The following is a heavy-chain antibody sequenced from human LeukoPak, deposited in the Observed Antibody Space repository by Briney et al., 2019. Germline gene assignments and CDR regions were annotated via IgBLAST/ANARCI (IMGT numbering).Heavy chain of an antibody. D-gene: IGHD3-22*01. J-gene: IGHJ4*02. Sequence: GSLRLSCAASGFTFSSYWMHWVRQAPGKGLVWVSRINTDGSSTSYADSVKGRFTISRDNAKNTLYLQMNSLRAEDTAVYYCARVGNYYDSSGYYDRDDYWGQGTLVTVSS. CDR2: INTDGSST. CDR3: ARVGNYYDSSGYYDRDDY. V-gene: IGHV3-74*01. CDR1: GFTFSSYW.